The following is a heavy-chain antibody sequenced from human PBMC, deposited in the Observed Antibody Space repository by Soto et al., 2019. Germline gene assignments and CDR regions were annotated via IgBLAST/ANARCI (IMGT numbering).Heavy chain of an antibody. CDR3: ARVLYRNVIHA. V-gene: IGHV1-2*02. CDR2: IDPRNGGT. Sequence: QVQLVQSGSDVKKPGASFTVSCKASGYIFSDYYIHWVRQAPGQGLEWMGWIDPRNGGTKYAQKFQYRRTMTTDTSTSTAFLELMRLRLDDTAVFFCARVLYRNVIHAWGQGTLVTVSS. J-gene: IGHJ4*02. CDR1: GYIFSDYY. D-gene: IGHD5-18*01.